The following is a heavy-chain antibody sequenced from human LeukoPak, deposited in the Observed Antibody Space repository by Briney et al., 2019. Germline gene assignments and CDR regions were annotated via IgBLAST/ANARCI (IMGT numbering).Heavy chain of an antibody. D-gene: IGHD3-22*01. CDR1: GYTFITYD. CDR2: ISANNGNT. V-gene: IGHV1-18*01. CDR3: ARAYYYDSTTSFWFDP. Sequence: ASVKVSCKASGYTFITYDITWVRQAPGQGLEWMGWISANNGNTIYAQKLQGRVTMTTDTSTSTAYMELRSLRSDDTAVYYCARAYYYDSTTSFWFDPWGQGTLVTVSS. J-gene: IGHJ5*02.